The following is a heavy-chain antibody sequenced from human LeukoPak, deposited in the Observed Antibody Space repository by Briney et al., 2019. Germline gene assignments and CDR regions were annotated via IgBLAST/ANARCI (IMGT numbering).Heavy chain of an antibody. CDR1: GGSISSSSYY. Sequence: SETLSLTCTVSGGSISSSSYYWGWLRQPPGKGLEWIGSIYYSGSTYYNPSLKSRVTISVDTSKNQFSLKLSSVTAADTAVYYCAALGIVVVIGFDYWGQGTLVTVSS. V-gene: IGHV4-39*01. J-gene: IGHJ4*02. CDR2: IYYSGST. D-gene: IGHD3-22*01. CDR3: AALGIVVVIGFDY.